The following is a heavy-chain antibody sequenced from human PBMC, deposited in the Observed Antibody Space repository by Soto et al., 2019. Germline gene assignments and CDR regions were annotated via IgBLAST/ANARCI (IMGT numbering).Heavy chain of an antibody. Sequence: QVQLQESGPRLVKPSQTLSLTCTVSGGSISSGGYYWSWIRQHPGKGLEYIGYIYYTGSTYYNPSLKSRVTISVDTSRNQFSLRLSSVTAADTALYYCAREISDRWLDPWGQGTPVTVSS. V-gene: IGHV4-31*03. J-gene: IGHJ5*02. CDR3: AREISDRWLDP. CDR1: GGSISSGGYY. CDR2: IYYTGST.